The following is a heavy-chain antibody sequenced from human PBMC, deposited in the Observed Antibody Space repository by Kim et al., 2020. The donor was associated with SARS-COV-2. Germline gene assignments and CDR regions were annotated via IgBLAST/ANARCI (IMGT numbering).Heavy chain of an antibody. D-gene: IGHD6-19*01. CDR1: GFTFSNYA. J-gene: IGHJ4*02. V-gene: IGHV3-23*01. CDR2: IESGNGNT. CDR3: AKLTSGWFEDY. Sequence: GALRLSCAASGFTFSNYAMTWVRQAPGKGLEWVSAIESGNGNTYYADSVRGRFTISRDDSKNTLSLQMNSLRVEDTAVYYCAKLTSGWFEDYWGQGTLVTVS.